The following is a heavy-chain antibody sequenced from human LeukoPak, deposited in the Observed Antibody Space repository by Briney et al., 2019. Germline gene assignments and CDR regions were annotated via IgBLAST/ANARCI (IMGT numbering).Heavy chain of an antibody. V-gene: IGHV3-33*01. J-gene: IGHJ6*04. CDR3: ARVGSGSYGMDV. Sequence: GGSLRLSCAASGFTFSSYGMHWVRQAPGKGLEWVAVIWYDGSNKYYADSVKGQFTISRDNSKNTLYLQMNSLRAEDTAVYYCARVGSGSYGMDVWGKGTTVTVSS. CDR1: GFTFSSYG. D-gene: IGHD6-19*01. CDR2: IWYDGSNK.